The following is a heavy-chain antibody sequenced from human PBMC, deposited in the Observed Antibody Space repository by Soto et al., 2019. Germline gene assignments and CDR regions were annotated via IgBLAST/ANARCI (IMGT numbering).Heavy chain of an antibody. Sequence: SETLSLTCTFSGGSISSYYWSWIRQPPGKGLEWIGYIYYSGSTNYNPSLKSRVTISVDTSKNQFSLKLSSVTAADTAVYYCARQTVSRVATTHYYYYYMDVWGKGTTVTVSS. V-gene: IGHV4-59*08. D-gene: IGHD5-12*01. CDR1: GGSISSYY. CDR2: IYYSGST. J-gene: IGHJ6*03. CDR3: ARQTVSRVATTHYYYYYMDV.